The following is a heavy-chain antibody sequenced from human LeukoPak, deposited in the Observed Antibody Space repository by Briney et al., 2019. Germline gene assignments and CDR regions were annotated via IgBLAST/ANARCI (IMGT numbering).Heavy chain of an antibody. J-gene: IGHJ6*03. CDR1: GFPFSSYG. D-gene: IGHD3-10*01. V-gene: IGHV3-30*02. CDR2: IRYDGSNK. CDR3: AKISGRPHPIYYYYYYMDV. Sequence: GGSLRLSCAASGFPFSSYGMHWVRQAPGKGLEWVAFIRYDGSNKYYADSVKGRFTISRDNSKNTLYLQMNSLRAEDTAVYYCAKISGRPHPIYYYYYYMDVWGKGTTVTVSS.